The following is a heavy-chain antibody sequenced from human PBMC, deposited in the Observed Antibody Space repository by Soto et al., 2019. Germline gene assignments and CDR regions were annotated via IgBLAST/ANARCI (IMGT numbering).Heavy chain of an antibody. CDR1: GFTFSSYA. CDR2: ISYDGSNK. J-gene: IGHJ4*02. V-gene: IGHV3-30-3*01. Sequence: QVQLVESGGGVVQPGRSLRLSCAASGFTFSSYAMHWVRQAPGKGLEWVAVISYDGSNKYYADSVKGRFTISRDNSKNXXYLQMNSLRAEDTAVYYCARDRSGFVAAAGTLFDYWGQGTLVTVSS. CDR3: ARDRSGFVAAAGTLFDY. D-gene: IGHD6-13*01.